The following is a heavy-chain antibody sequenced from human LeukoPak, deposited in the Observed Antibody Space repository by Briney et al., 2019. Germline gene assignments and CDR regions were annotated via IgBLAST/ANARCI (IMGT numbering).Heavy chain of an antibody. CDR2: IHHSGTT. J-gene: IGHJ4*02. CDR1: GHSVSSYL. V-gene: IGHV4-59*02. Sequence: SSDTLSLTCTVSGHSVSSYLWNWIRQPPGKGLEWIGYIHHSGTTNYNPSIKSRVAISVDTSKNQFSLKLSSVTAADTAVYFCARGGGCTTTSCDFDWWGQGTQVTVSS. CDR3: ARGGGCTTTSCDFDW. D-gene: IGHD2-8*01.